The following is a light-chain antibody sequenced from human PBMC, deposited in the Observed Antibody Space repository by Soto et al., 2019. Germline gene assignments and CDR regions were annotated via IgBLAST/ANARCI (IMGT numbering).Light chain of an antibody. Sequence: EIVLTQSPGTLSLSPGERATLSCRASQSVSSSYLGWYQQKPGQAPRLLIYGASSRATGIPDRFSGSGSGTDFTLTISRLEPEDFTVYYCQQYGSSPSTFGGGTKVEIK. CDR2: GAS. V-gene: IGKV3-20*01. J-gene: IGKJ4*01. CDR1: QSVSSSY. CDR3: QQYGSSPST.